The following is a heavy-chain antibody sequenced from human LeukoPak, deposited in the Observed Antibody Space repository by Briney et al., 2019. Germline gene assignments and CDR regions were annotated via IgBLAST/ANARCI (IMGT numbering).Heavy chain of an antibody. CDR2: ISSSSSYV. CDR1: GXTFSSYN. J-gene: IGHJ4*02. D-gene: IGHD3-16*02. Sequence: GGSLRLSCAASGXTFSSYNVNWVRQAPGKGLEWVSSISSSSSYVYSADSVKGRFTISRDNAKNSLYLQMNSLRAEDTAVYYCARGDDYVWGSYRYADYWGQGTLVAVSS. V-gene: IGHV3-21*01. CDR3: ARGDDYVWGSYRYADY.